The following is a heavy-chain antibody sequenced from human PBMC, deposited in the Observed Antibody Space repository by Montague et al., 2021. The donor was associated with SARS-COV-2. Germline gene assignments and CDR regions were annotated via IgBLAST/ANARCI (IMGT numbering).Heavy chain of an antibody. Sequence: SLRLSCAASGFTFSGYEMNWVRQAPGKGLEWVSYISSSGSTIYYADSVKSRFTISRDNAKNSLYLQMNSLRAEDTAVYYCARGRITMIVVVPHNAFDIWGQGTMVTVSS. V-gene: IGHV3-48*03. CDR2: ISSSGSTI. J-gene: IGHJ3*02. CDR1: GFTFSGYE. CDR3: ARGRITMIVVVPHNAFDI. D-gene: IGHD3-22*01.